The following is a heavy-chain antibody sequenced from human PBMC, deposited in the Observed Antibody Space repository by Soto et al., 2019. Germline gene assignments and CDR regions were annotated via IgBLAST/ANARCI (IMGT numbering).Heavy chain of an antibody. D-gene: IGHD6-13*01. CDR2: IYYSGST. J-gene: IGHJ5*02. V-gene: IGHV4-59*01. Sequence: PSETLSLTCTFCCGSISRYYGICSRQEPRKGLEWIGYIYYSGSTNYNPSLKSRVTISVDTSKNQFSLKLSSVTAADTAVYYCARDGSSSWSRLNWFDPWGQGTLVTVSS. CDR3: ARDGSSSWSRLNWFDP. CDR1: CGSISRYY.